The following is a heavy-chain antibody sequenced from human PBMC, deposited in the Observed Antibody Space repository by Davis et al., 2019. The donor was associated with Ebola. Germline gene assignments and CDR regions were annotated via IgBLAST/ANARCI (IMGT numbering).Heavy chain of an antibody. CDR3: ARALTIFGVVISSEYYFDY. J-gene: IGHJ4*02. CDR1: GYTFTSYG. D-gene: IGHD3-3*01. Sequence: ASVKVSCKASGYTFTSYGISWVRQAPGQGLEWMGWISAYNGNTNYAQKLQGRVTMTTDTSTSTAYMELSRLRSDDTAVYYCARALTIFGVVISSEYYFDYWGQGTLVTVSS. CDR2: ISAYNGNT. V-gene: IGHV1-18*01.